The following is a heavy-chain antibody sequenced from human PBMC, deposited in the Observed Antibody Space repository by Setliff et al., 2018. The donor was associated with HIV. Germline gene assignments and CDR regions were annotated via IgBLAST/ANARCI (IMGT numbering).Heavy chain of an antibody. Sequence: LSLTCAVSGFSINSGYSWDWIRQSPGKGLEWIGALYNSGSTYYNPSLKSRVTISVDTSKNHFSLKLTSVTAADTAVYYCATEEGTTVHRIDFWGQGTLVTVSS. V-gene: IGHV4-38-2*02. J-gene: IGHJ4*02. D-gene: IGHD4-17*01. CDR2: LYNSGST. CDR3: ATEEGTTVHRIDF. CDR1: GFSINSGYS.